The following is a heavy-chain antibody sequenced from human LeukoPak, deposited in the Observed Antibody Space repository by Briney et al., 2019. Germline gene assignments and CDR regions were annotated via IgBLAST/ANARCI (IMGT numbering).Heavy chain of an antibody. CDR1: GFTFNNYS. Sequence: PGGSLRLSCVASGFTFNNYSLNWVRQAPGEGLEWVSYICSSGLIIYYADSVKGRLTISRDNAKNSLFLQMSSLRAEDTAVYYCARGISAVVPRAFDLWGQGTMVTVSS. V-gene: IGHV3-48*04. CDR3: ARGISAVVPRAFDL. J-gene: IGHJ3*01. CDR2: ICSSGLII. D-gene: IGHD2-15*01.